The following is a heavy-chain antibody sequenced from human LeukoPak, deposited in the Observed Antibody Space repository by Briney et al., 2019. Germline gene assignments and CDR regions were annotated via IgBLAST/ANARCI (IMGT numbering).Heavy chain of an antibody. D-gene: IGHD5-18*01. V-gene: IGHV3-73*01. CDR3: TSYVDTAVN. CDR2: IRSKANSYAT. J-gene: IGHJ4*02. CDR1: GFTFSNYW. Sequence: GGSLRLSCAASGFTFSNYWMSWVRQASGKGLEWVGRIRSKANSYATAYAASVKGRFTISRDDSKNTAYLQMNSLKTEDTAVYYCTSYVDTAVNWGQGTLVTVSS.